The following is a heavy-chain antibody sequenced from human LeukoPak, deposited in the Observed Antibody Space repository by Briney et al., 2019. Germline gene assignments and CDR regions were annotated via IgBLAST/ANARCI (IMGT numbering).Heavy chain of an antibody. V-gene: IGHV3-30*03. J-gene: IGHJ6*03. CDR3: ASLYNSGWYWDFGAAAADYMDV. CDR2: ISYDGSNK. Sequence: PGRSLRLSCAASGFTFSSYGMHWVRQAPGKGLEWVAVISYDGSNKYYADSVKGRFTISRDNSKNTLYLQMNSLRAEDTAVYYCASLYNSGWYWDFGAAAADYMDVWGKGTTVTVSS. D-gene: IGHD6-19*01. CDR1: GFTFSSYG.